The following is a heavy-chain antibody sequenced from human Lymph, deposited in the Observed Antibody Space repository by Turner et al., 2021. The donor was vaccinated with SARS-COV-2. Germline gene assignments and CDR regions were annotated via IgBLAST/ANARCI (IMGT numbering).Heavy chain of an antibody. J-gene: IGHJ6*02. D-gene: IGHD3-3*01. CDR2: ISYDGSNK. Sequence: QVQLVESGGGVVQPGRSLILSCEASGFTFSSYGMHWVRQAPGKGLEWVAVISYDGSNKYYADSVKGRFTISRDNTKKTLYLQMNSLRAEDTAVYYCAKVRSIFGVVIGGMDVWGQGTTVTVSS. CDR1: GFTFSSYG. CDR3: AKVRSIFGVVIGGMDV. V-gene: IGHV3-30*18.